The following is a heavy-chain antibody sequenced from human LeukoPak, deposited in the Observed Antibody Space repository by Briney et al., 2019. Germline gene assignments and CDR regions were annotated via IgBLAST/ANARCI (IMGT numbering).Heavy chain of an antibody. J-gene: IGHJ4*02. CDR1: GDSITNSNYF. Sequence: SETLSLTCTVSGDSITNSNYFWGWIRQPPGQGLEWIGEVFYNGNTHYNPSLKSRVIISTDTSKNQFSLTLTAVTASDTAIYYCARRSPLVVVTAAHYYDYWGQGPLVTVSS. CDR2: VFYNGNT. D-gene: IGHD2-21*02. CDR3: ARRSPLVVVTAAHYYDY. V-gene: IGHV4-39*01.